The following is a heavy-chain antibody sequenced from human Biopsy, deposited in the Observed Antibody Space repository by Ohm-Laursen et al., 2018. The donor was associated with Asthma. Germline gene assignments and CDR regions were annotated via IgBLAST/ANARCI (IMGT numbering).Heavy chain of an antibody. V-gene: IGHV1-69*01. CDR3: ASSGGNYGFYGMDV. Sequence: SSVKVSCNASGDTFSSCGVNWVRQAPGQGLEWMGGITPIFDTPNSAQKFQGRVTITADESTSTGYMELSSLRSEDTAVYYCASSGGNYGFYGMDVWGQGTTVTVSS. J-gene: IGHJ6*02. D-gene: IGHD4-11*01. CDR1: GDTFSSCG. CDR2: ITPIFDTP.